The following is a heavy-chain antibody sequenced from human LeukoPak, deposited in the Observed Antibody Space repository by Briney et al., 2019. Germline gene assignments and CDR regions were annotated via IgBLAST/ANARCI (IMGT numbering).Heavy chain of an antibody. CDR3: ARTPRDSSGWYDNWFDP. CDR1: GGSISSGSYY. D-gene: IGHD6-19*01. J-gene: IGHJ5*02. Sequence: SETLSLTCTVSGGSISSGSYYWSWIRQPPGKGLEWIGYMYYSGSTNYNPSLKSRVTISVDTSKNQFSLKLSSVTAADTAVYYCARTPRDSSGWYDNWFDPWGQGTLVTVSS. V-gene: IGHV4-61*01. CDR2: MYYSGST.